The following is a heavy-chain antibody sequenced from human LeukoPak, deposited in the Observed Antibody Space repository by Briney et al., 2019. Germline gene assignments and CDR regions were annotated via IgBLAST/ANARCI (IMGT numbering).Heavy chain of an antibody. CDR3: ARDRRNIGPRRIFDH. V-gene: IGHV1-69*06. J-gene: IGHJ4*02. CDR1: GGAFSSYA. D-gene: IGHD2/OR15-2a*01. Sequence: GASVKVSCKASGGAFSSYAIHWVRQAPGQGLEWLGGFIPFSGATYYAQNFQGRVTITADKSTSTTYMELSSLRSEDTAVYYCARDRRNIGPRRIFDHWGQGTLVTVSS. CDR2: FIPFSGAT.